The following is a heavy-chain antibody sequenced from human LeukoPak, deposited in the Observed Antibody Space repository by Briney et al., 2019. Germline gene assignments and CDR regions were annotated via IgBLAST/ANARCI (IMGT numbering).Heavy chain of an antibody. V-gene: IGHV3-23*01. D-gene: IGHD6-13*01. J-gene: IGHJ4*02. Sequence: GGSLRLSCAVSGFTLSNYGMSWVRQAPGKGLEWVAGISGSGGRTNYADSVKGRFTISRDNPKNALYLQMNSLRVEDTAVYYCAREWQGGIAAAGTRIEGDYWGQGTLVAVSS. CDR2: ISGSGGRT. CDR1: GFTLSNYG. CDR3: AREWQGGIAAAGTRIEGDY.